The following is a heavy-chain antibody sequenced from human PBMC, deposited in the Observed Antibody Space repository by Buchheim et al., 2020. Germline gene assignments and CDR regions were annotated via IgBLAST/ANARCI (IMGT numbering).Heavy chain of an antibody. V-gene: IGHV3-30*18. J-gene: IGHJ4*02. CDR3: AKDKEYYDDSSGYFDY. D-gene: IGHD3-22*01. CDR1: GFTFSSYG. Sequence: QVQLVESGGGVVQPVRSLRLSCAASGFTFSSYGMHWVRQAPGKGLEWVAVISYDGSNKYYADSVKGRFTISRDKSKNTLYLQMNSLSAEDTAVYYCAKDKEYYDDSSGYFDYWGQG. CDR2: ISYDGSNK.